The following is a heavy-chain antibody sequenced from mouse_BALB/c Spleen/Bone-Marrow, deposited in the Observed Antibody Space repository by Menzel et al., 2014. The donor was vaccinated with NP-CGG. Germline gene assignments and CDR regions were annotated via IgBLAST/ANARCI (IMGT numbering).Heavy chain of an antibody. J-gene: IGHJ2*01. CDR2: VNPYNGGT. CDR3: ARPPYYGNYGDY. Sequence: EVQLQQSGPELVKPGASVKMSCKASGYTFTDYYMDWVKQSHGESFEWIGRVNPYNGGTSYNQKFKGKATLTVDKSSSSAYMEINSLTSEDSAVYYCARPPYYGNYGDYWGQGTTLTVSS. V-gene: IGHV1-19*01. D-gene: IGHD2-10*01. CDR1: GYTFTDYY.